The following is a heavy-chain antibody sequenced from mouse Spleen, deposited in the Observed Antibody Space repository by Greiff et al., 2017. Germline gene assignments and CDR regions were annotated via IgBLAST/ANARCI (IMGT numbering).Heavy chain of an antibody. J-gene: IGHJ2*01. Sequence: EVKLVESGGGLVKLGGSLKLSCAASGFTFSSYAMSWVRQTPEKRLEWVATISSGGSYTYYPDSVKGRFTISRDNAKNTLYLQMRSLRSEDTAMYYCARQFDYWGQGTTLTVSS. V-gene: IGHV5-9-3*01. CDR3: ARQFDY. CDR1: GFTFSSYA. CDR2: ISSGGSYT.